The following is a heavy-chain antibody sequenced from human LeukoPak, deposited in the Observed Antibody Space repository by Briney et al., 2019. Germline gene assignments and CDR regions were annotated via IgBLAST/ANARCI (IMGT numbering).Heavy chain of an antibody. J-gene: IGHJ4*02. D-gene: IGHD4-17*01. V-gene: IGHV4-59*01. CDR3: SRAETTGDYFDY. Sequence: SETLSLTCTVSGGSISSYYWSWLRQPPGKGLEWIGYIYYSGSTNYNPSLKSRVTISVDTSKNQFSLKLSSVTAADTAVYYCSRAETTGDYFDYWGQGTLVTVSS. CDR2: IYYSGST. CDR1: GGSISSYY.